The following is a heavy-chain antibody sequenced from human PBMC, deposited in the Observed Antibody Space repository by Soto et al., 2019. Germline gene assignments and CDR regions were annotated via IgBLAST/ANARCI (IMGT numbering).Heavy chain of an antibody. CDR2: ISSSSSTI. Sequence: GGSLRLSCAASGFTFSSYGMHWVRQAPGKGLEWVSYISSSSSTIYYADSVKGRFTISRDNAKNSLYLQMNSLRDEDTAVYYCAREVTTRLEYWGQGTLVTVSS. CDR3: AREVTTRLEY. CDR1: GFTFSSYG. D-gene: IGHD4-17*01. J-gene: IGHJ4*02. V-gene: IGHV3-48*02.